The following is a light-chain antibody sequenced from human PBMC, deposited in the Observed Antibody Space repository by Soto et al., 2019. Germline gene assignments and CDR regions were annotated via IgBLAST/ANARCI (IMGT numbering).Light chain of an antibody. CDR3: QQYNNWPQT. J-gene: IGKJ1*01. CDR1: QSVSSK. CDR2: DTS. V-gene: IGKV3-15*01. Sequence: EMVMAQSPATLSVSPGERATLSCRASQSVSSKLAWYQQRPGQAPRLLIYDTSTRATGIPARFSGSGSGTEITLTISSLQSEDFAEYHCQQYNNWPQTFGQGTKVDI.